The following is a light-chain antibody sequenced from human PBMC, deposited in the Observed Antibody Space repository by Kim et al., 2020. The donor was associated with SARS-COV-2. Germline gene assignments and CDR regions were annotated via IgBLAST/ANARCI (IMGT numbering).Light chain of an antibody. J-gene: IGLJ2*01. CDR2: EVR. CDR1: SSDIGGYNY. CDR3: SSYVGTNNIL. Sequence: GQSVTISCTGTSSDIGGYNYVAWYQQLPGNAPKLIIYEVRQRPSGVPERFSGSRSGNTASLTVSGLQAEDEADYYCSSYVGTNNILFGGGTQLTVL. V-gene: IGLV2-8*01.